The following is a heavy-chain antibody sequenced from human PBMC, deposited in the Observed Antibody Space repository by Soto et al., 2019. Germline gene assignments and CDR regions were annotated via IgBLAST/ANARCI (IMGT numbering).Heavy chain of an antibody. CDR2: IYYSGST. J-gene: IGHJ4*02. Sequence: VQLQESGPGLVKPSQTLSLTCTVSVGSISSGGYYWSWIRQHPGKGLEWIGYIYYSGSTYYNPSLKSRVTISVDTSKNQFSLKLSSVTAADTAVYYCARTHSGYDEYYFDYWGQGTLVTVSS. CDR3: ARTHSGYDEYYFDY. D-gene: IGHD5-12*01. V-gene: IGHV4-31*03. CDR1: VGSISSGGYY.